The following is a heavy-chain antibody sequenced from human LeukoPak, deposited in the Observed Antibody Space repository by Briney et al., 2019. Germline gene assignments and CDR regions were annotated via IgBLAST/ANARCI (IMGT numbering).Heavy chain of an antibody. CDR2: IKSKTDGGTT. J-gene: IGHJ6*02. V-gene: IGHV3-15*01. CDR1: GFTFSNAW. CDR3: TTGVATIYYYYGMDV. Sequence: GGSLRHSCAASGFTFSNAWMSWVRQAPGKGLEWVGRIKSKTDGGTTDYAAPVKGRLTISRDDSKNTLYLQMNSLKTEDTAVYYCTTGVATIYYYYGMDVWGQGTTVTVSS. D-gene: IGHD5-12*01.